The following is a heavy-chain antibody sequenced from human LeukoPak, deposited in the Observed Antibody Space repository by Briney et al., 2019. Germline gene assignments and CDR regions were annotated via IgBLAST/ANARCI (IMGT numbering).Heavy chain of an antibody. D-gene: IGHD3-9*01. Sequence: ASVKVSCKVSGYTLTELSMHRVRQAPGKGLEWMGGFDPEDGETIYARKFQGRVTMTEDTSTDTAYMELSSLRSEDTAVYYCATLTGYAPYFDYWGQGTLVTVSS. J-gene: IGHJ4*02. CDR3: ATLTGYAPYFDY. CDR1: GYTLTELS. V-gene: IGHV1-24*01. CDR2: FDPEDGET.